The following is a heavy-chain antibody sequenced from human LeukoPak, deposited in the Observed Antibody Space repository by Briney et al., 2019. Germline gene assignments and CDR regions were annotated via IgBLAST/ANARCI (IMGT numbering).Heavy chain of an antibody. Sequence: PGGSLRLSCAVSGFIFSNYWMGWVRRAPGKGLEWVANIKQDGSEKYYVDSVKGRFIISRDNAKNLLYLQMNSLRAEDTAVYYCAKDQVLLWFGELRTPDYFDYWGQGTLVTVSS. CDR2: IKQDGSEK. J-gene: IGHJ4*02. V-gene: IGHV3-7*03. CDR1: GFIFSNYW. D-gene: IGHD3-10*01. CDR3: AKDQVLLWFGELRTPDYFDY.